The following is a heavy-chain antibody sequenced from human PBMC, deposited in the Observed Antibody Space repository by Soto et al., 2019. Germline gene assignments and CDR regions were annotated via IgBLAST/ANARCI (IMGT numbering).Heavy chain of an antibody. Sequence: QVQLVESGGALVKRGGSLRLSCAASGFSFRDYYMSWIRQAPGKGVEWISYISGCGNTIYYADSVKGRFIISRDNAKNSLFLQMNSLRADDTAVYHCARDRLPMVVVVMGWFDPWGQGTLVTVSS. D-gene: IGHD3-22*01. V-gene: IGHV3-11*01. J-gene: IGHJ5*02. CDR3: ARDRLPMVVVVMGWFDP. CDR2: ISGCGNTI. CDR1: GFSFRDYY.